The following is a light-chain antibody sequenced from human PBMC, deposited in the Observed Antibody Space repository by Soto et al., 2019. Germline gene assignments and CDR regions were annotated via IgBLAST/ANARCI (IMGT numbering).Light chain of an antibody. CDR3: SSYAGDNSWV. CDR1: TSDVGGYKY. CDR2: EVS. J-gene: IGLJ3*02. V-gene: IGLV2-8*01. Sequence: QSALTQPPSASGSPGQSVTISGTGTTSDVGGYKYVSWYQQLPGKAPKVMIYEVSKRPSGVPDRFSGSKSGNTASLTVSGLQAEDEADYYCSSYAGDNSWVFGGGTQLTVL.